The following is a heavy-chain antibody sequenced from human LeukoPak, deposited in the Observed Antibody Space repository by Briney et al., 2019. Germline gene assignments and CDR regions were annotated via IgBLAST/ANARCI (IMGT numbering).Heavy chain of an antibody. V-gene: IGHV3-33*06. D-gene: IGHD4-23*01. CDR3: AKEPDYGGNSLDP. Sequence: PGGSLRLSCAASGFTFSSYGMHWVRQAPGKGLEWVAVIWYDGSNKYYADSVKGRFTISRDNSKDTLYLQTNSLRAEDTAVYYCAKEPDYGGNSLDPWGQGTLVTVSS. CDR2: IWYDGSNK. CDR1: GFTFSSYG. J-gene: IGHJ5*02.